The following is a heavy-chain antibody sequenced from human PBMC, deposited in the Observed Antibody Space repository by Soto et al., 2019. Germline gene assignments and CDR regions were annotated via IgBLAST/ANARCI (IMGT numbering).Heavy chain of an antibody. J-gene: IGHJ3*01. V-gene: IGHV3-66*01. CDR2: IYSGGTT. D-gene: IGHD4-17*01. Sequence: ELQLVESGGGLVQPGGSLRLSCAASGFSVSINYVNWVRQAPGKGREWVSVIYSGGTTHYADSVKGRFTISRDTSKNTLYLQMNSLTVEDTAVYYCAGDSTDGDFVDAFDVWGQGTMVTVSS. CDR1: GFSVSINY. CDR3: AGDSTDGDFVDAFDV.